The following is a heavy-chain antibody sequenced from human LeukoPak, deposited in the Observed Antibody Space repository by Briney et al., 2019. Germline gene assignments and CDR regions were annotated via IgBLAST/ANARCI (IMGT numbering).Heavy chain of an antibody. V-gene: IGHV1-18*01. CDR1: GYTFTSYG. J-gene: IGHJ5*02. CDR3: VRTITGTSSAQNWFDP. D-gene: IGHD1-20*01. Sequence: ASVKVSCKASGYTFTSYGISWVRQAPGQGLEWMGWISAYNGNTNYPQKLQGRVTMTTDTSTSTAYMELRSLRADDTAVYYCVRTITGTSSAQNWFDPWGQGTLVTVSS. CDR2: ISAYNGNT.